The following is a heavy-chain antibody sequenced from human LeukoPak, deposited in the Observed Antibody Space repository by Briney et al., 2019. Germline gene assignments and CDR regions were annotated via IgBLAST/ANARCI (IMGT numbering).Heavy chain of an antibody. CDR2: ISGSGGST. V-gene: IGHV3-23*01. Sequence: GGSLRLSCTASGFTFRSYDMSWVRQAPGKGLEWVSRISGSGGSTYYADSVKGRFTISRDNSKNTLYLQMNSLRAEDTAVYYCVRDRTAVTVFGYWGQGTLVTVSS. J-gene: IGHJ4*02. CDR3: VRDRTAVTVFGY. D-gene: IGHD4-17*01. CDR1: GFTFRSYD.